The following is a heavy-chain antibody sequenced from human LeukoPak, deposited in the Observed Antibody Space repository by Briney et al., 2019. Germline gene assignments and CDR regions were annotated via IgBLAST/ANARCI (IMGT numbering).Heavy chain of an antibody. Sequence: SVKVSCKASGGTFSSYAISWVRQAPGQGLEWMGGIIPIFGTATYAQKFQGRVTITADESTSTAYMELSSLRSEDTAVYYCARGSIFGVVNYYYYMDVWGKGTTVTVSS. CDR2: IIPIFGTA. D-gene: IGHD3-3*01. V-gene: IGHV1-69*13. J-gene: IGHJ6*03. CDR1: GGTFSSYA. CDR3: ARGSIFGVVNYYYYMDV.